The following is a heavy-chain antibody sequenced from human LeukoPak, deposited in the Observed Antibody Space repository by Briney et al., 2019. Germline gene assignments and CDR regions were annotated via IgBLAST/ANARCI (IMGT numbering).Heavy chain of an antibody. Sequence: PGGSLRLSCAASGFTVSSNYMSWVRQAPGKGLEWVIVIYSGGSTYYADSVKGRFTISRDNSKNTLYLQMNSLRAEDTAVYYCAKGPYGYNYPHFDYWGQGTLVTVSS. CDR3: AKGPYGYNYPHFDY. CDR2: IYSGGST. CDR1: GFTVSSNY. V-gene: IGHV3-53*05. J-gene: IGHJ4*02. D-gene: IGHD5-24*01.